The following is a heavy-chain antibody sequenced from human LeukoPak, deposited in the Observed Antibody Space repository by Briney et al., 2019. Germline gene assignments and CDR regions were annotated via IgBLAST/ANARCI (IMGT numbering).Heavy chain of an antibody. D-gene: IGHD6-19*01. CDR3: ATLAVAGPGFDY. V-gene: IGHV4-39*01. J-gene: IGHJ4*02. Sequence: SETLSLTCTVSGGSISGYYWGWIRQPPGKGLEWIGSIYYSGSTYYNPSLKSRVTISVDTSKNQFSLKLSSVTAADTAVYYCATLAVAGPGFDYWGQGTLVTVSS. CDR2: IYYSGST. CDR1: GGSISGYY.